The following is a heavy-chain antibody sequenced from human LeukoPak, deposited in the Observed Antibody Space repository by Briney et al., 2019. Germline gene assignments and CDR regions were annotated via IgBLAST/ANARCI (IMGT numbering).Heavy chain of an antibody. Sequence: SETLSLTCTVSGYSISSGYYWGWIRQPPGKGLEWIGSIYHSGSTYYNPSLKSRVTISVDTSKNQFSLKLSSVTAADTAVYYCARVVVVVPAATEQGYYYYYMDVWGKGTTVTVSS. V-gene: IGHV4-38-2*02. CDR2: IYHSGST. CDR1: GYSISSGYY. D-gene: IGHD2-2*01. CDR3: ARVVVVVPAATEQGYYYYYMDV. J-gene: IGHJ6*03.